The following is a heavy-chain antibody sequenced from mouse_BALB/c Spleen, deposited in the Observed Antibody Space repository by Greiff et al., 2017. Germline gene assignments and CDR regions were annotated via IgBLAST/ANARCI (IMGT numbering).Heavy chain of an antibody. Sequence: EVMLVESGGGLVKPGGSLKLSCAASGFTFSSYAMSWVRQTPEKRLEWVASISSGGSTYYPDSVKGRFTISGDNARNILYLQMSSLRSEDTAMYYCARADYGNKYYYAMDYWGQGTSVTVSS. J-gene: IGHJ4*01. CDR3: ARADYGNKYYYAMDY. D-gene: IGHD2-1*01. CDR2: ISSGGST. V-gene: IGHV5-6-5*01. CDR1: GFTFSSYA.